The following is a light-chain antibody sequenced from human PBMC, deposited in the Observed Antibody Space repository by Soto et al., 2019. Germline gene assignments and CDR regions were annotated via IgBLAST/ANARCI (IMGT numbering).Light chain of an antibody. CDR1: SSDIGNHNR. Sequence: QSVLTQPPSVSGSPGQSVTISCTGTSSDIGNHNRVSWFQQAPGTVPKLMIYEVTKRPAGVPDRFSGSKSGNTASLTISGLQAEDEADYYCNSYTVSSPVVFGGGTKLTVL. V-gene: IGLV2-18*02. CDR3: NSYTVSSPVV. CDR2: EVT. J-gene: IGLJ2*01.